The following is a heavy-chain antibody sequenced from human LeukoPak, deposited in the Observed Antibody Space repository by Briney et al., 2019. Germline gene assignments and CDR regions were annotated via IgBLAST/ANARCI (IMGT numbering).Heavy chain of an antibody. Sequence: GGSLRLSCAASGFSFGSYWMSWPRQAPGKGLEWVANIKQDGSVEYYVDSVKGRFTISRDNVKNSLCLQMNSLGDEDTAVYYCARDRGGGYFDYWGQGTLVTVSS. CDR1: GFSFGSYW. D-gene: IGHD3-10*01. V-gene: IGHV3-7*01. CDR2: IKQDGSVE. CDR3: ARDRGGGYFDY. J-gene: IGHJ4*02.